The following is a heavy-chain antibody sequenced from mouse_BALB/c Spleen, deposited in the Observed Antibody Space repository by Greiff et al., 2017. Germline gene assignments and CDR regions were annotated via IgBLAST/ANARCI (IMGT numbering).Heavy chain of an antibody. Sequence: VQLQESGPGLVAPSQSLSITCTVSGFSLTGYGVNWVRQPPGKGLEWLAMIWGDGSTDYNSALKSRLSISKDNSKSQVFLTMNSLQTDDTARYYCARSYDYDDLYYAMDDWGQGTSVTVSS. CDR3: ARSYDYDDLYYAMDD. D-gene: IGHD2-4*01. V-gene: IGHV2-6-7*01. CDR1: GFSLTGYG. CDR2: IWGDGST. J-gene: IGHJ4*01.